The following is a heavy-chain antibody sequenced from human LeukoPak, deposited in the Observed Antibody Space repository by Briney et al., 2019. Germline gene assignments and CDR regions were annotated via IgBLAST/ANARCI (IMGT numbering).Heavy chain of an antibody. V-gene: IGHV4-61*01. Sequence: TLSLTXTVSGGSXSSGSYYWSWIRQPPGKGLEWIGYIYYSGSTNYNPSLKSRVTISVDTSKNQFSLKLSSVTAADTAVYYCAREVVPAAMWFDPWGQGTLVTVSS. CDR2: IYYSGST. CDR3: AREVVPAAMWFDP. D-gene: IGHD2-2*01. J-gene: IGHJ5*02. CDR1: GGSXSSGSYY.